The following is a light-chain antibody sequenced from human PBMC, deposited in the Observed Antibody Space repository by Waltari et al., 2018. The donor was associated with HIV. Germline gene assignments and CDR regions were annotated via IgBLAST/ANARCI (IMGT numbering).Light chain of an antibody. CDR1: QSVSSN. Sequence: EIVMTQSPATLSVSPGERATLSCRASQSVSSNLAWYQQKPGQAPRLRIYGASTRATGIPARFSGSGSGTEFTLTISSLQSEDFAVYYCQHWETFGQGTKVEIK. J-gene: IGKJ1*01. CDR3: QHWET. CDR2: GAS. V-gene: IGKV3-15*01.